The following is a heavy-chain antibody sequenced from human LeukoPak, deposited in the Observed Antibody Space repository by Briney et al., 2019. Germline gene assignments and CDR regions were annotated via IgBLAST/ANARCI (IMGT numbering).Heavy chain of an antibody. D-gene: IGHD6-19*01. V-gene: IGHV1-2*02. CDR2: INPDSGDT. J-gene: IGHJ4*02. CDR1: GYIFTGYY. CDR3: ASAGYSSGFIYFDY. Sequence: ASVKVSCKASGYIFTGYYLHWVRQAPGQGLEWMGWINPDSGDTNFAEKFQGRVSMTRDTSISTAYLELSRLRSDDTAVYYCASAGYSSGFIYFDYWGQGTLVTVSS.